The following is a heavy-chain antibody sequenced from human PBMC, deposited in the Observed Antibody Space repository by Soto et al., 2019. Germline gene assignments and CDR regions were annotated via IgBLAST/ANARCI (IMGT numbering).Heavy chain of an antibody. Sequence: QVQLQEPGPGLVKPSETLSLTCTVSGGSISSYYWSWIRQPPGKGLEWIGYIYYSGSTNNNPSLKSRVTISVDTSKNQFSLKLSSVTAADTAVYYCARVWGGAFDFWGQGTMVTVSS. CDR2: IYYSGST. CDR1: GGSISSYY. CDR3: ARVWGGAFDF. J-gene: IGHJ3*01. D-gene: IGHD3-10*01. V-gene: IGHV4-59*01.